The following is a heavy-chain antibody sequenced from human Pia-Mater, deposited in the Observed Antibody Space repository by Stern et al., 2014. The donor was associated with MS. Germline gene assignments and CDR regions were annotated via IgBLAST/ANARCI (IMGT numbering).Heavy chain of an antibody. V-gene: IGHV1-69*01. D-gene: IGHD2-21*02. Sequence: VQLVESGAEVKKPGSSVKVSCKVSGGTFSDNAFSWVRQAPGQGLEWMGGIIPIVGAADYAQNFQGRVTITADESTSTVYMEMSSLRSEDTAVYHCARGAYCGGDCYWGWFDSWGQGTLVTVSS. CDR1: GGTFSDNA. CDR3: ARGAYCGGDCYWGWFDS. J-gene: IGHJ5*01. CDR2: IIPIVGAA.